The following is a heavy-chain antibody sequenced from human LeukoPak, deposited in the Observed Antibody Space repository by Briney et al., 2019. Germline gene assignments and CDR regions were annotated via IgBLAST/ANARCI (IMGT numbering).Heavy chain of an antibody. CDR2: IYYSGST. CDR1: GGSISSHY. V-gene: IGHV4-59*11. J-gene: IGHJ4*02. Sequence: SGTLSLTCTVSGGSISSHYWSWIRQPPGKGLEWIGYIYYSGSTNYNPSLKSRVTISVDTSKNQFSLKLSSVTAADTAVYYCASHPPDYWGQGTLVTVSS. CDR3: ASHPPDY.